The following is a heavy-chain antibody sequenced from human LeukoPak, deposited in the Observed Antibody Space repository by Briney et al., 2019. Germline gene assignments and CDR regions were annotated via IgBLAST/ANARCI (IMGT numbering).Heavy chain of an antibody. CDR2: IYYSGTT. Sequence: SETLSLTCTVSGGSISNGDHYWSWIRQHPGEGLEWIGHIYYSGTTYSNPSLKSRVAISADTSKNEFSLKLNSLTAADTAVYYCARGGSGSYYSVYYAVDVWGQGTTVTVS. J-gene: IGHJ6*02. CDR1: GGSISNGDHY. CDR3: ARGGSGSYYSVYYAVDV. V-gene: IGHV4-31*03. D-gene: IGHD1-26*01.